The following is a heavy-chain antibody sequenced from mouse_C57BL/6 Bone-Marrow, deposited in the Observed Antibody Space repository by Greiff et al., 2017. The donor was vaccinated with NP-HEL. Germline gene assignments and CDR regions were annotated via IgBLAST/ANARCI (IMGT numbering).Heavy chain of an antibody. CDR3: ERRKSSWWYFDV. V-gene: IGHV1-18*01. D-gene: IGHD1-1*01. CDR2: INPNNGGT. CDR1: GYTFTDYN. Sequence: EVQLQESGPELVKPGASVKIPCKASGYTFTDYNMDWVKQSHGKSLEWIGDINPNNGGTIYNQKFKGKATLTVDKSSSTAYMELRSLTSEDTAVYYGERRKSSWWYFDVWGTGTTVTVSS. J-gene: IGHJ1*03.